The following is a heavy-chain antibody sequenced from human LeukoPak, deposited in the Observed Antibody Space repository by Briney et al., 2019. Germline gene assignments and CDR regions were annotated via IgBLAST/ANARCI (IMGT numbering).Heavy chain of an antibody. CDR1: GFTFASYG. Sequence: GGSLRLFCGASGFTFASYGMSWVRQAPGKGLEWVSFITTNGGRTSYADSVEGRFTISRDNPRNTLYMQMNSLRDEDTAVYYCAIMHGYYDGTGYWVQWGQGTLVTVSS. CDR2: ITTNGGRT. CDR3: AIMHGYYDGTGYWVQ. J-gene: IGHJ1*01. V-gene: IGHV3-23*01. D-gene: IGHD3-22*01.